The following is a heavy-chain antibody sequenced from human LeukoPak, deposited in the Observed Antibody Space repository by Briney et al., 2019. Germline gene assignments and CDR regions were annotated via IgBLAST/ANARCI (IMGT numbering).Heavy chain of an antibody. V-gene: IGHV4-34*01. D-gene: IGHD5-18*01. CDR1: GGSFSGYY. CDR3: ASRLRGYSYGQFDY. CDR2: INHSGST. J-gene: IGHJ4*02. Sequence: SETLSLTCAVYGGSFSGYYWSWIRQPPGKGLEWIGEINHSGSTNYNPSLKSRVTISVDTSKNQFSLKLSSVTAADTAVYYCASRLRGYSYGQFDYWGQGTLVTVSS.